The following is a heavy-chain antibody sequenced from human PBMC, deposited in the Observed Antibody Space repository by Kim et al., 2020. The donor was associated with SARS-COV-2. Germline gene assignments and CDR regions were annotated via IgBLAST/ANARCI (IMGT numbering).Heavy chain of an antibody. J-gene: IGHJ5*02. Sequence: STDYADSGKGLFTISRDNSKSTLYLQMNSLRVEDTAMYYCVGDRDASWGQGTLVTVSS. CDR3: VGDRDAS. V-gene: IGHV3-23*01. CDR2: ST.